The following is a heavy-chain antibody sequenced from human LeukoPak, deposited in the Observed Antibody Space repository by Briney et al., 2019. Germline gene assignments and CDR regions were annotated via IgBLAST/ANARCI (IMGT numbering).Heavy chain of an antibody. CDR2: ISSSSSYI. V-gene: IGHV3-21*01. D-gene: IGHD4-17*01. J-gene: IGHJ6*03. CDR1: GFTFSSYG. Sequence: GGSLRLSCVASGFTFSSYGMSWVRQAPGKGLEWVSSISSSSSYIYYADSVKGRFTISRDNAKNSLYLQMNSLRAEDTAVYYCARNGGAEAYYYYYMDVWGKGTTVTISS. CDR3: ARNGGAEAYYYYYMDV.